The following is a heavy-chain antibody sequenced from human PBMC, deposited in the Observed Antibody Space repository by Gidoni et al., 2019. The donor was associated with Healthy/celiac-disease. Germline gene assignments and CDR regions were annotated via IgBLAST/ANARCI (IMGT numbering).Heavy chain of an antibody. CDR3: AREGLTGYLTLDY. J-gene: IGHJ4*02. D-gene: IGHD3-9*01. CDR2: IYSGGST. CDR1: GFTVSSNY. V-gene: IGHV3-66*02. Sequence: EVQLVESGGGLVQPGGSLRLSCAASGFTVSSNYMSWVRQAPGKGLEWVSVIYSGGSTYYADSVKGRFTISRDNSKNTLYLQMNSLRAEDTAVYYCAREGLTGYLTLDYWGQGTLVTVSS.